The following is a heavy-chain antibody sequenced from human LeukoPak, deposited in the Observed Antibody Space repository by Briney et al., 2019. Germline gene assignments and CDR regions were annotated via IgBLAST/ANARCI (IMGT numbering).Heavy chain of an antibody. V-gene: IGHV3-64*01. D-gene: IGHD6-13*01. J-gene: IGHJ4*02. CDR1: GFTFSSYA. Sequence: GGSLRLSCAASGFTFSSYAMHWVRQAPGKGLEYVSAISSNGGSTYYANSVKGRFTISRDNAKNRLYLQMNSLGAEDTAVYYCASTIGSAGTQYWGQGTLVIVSS. CDR2: ISSNGGST. CDR3: ASTIGSAGTQY.